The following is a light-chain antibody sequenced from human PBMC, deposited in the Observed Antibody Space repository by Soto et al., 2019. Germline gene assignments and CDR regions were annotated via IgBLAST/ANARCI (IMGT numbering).Light chain of an antibody. CDR2: MAS. Sequence: DIQMTQSPSTLSASIGDRVTITCRASQSISSSLAWYQQKPGKAPNLLIYMASTLEGGVPSRFSSSRSGTEFTLTIISRQPDDSATYYCQQYNSYSPHTFGGGTKVEIK. J-gene: IGKJ4*01. CDR1: QSISSS. CDR3: QQYNSYSPHT. V-gene: IGKV1-5*03.